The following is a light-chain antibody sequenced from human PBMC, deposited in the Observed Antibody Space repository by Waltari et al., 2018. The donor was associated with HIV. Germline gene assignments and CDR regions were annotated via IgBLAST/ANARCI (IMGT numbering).Light chain of an antibody. CDR2: GST. CDR1: SSNIGATYD. V-gene: IGLV1-40*01. CDR3: QSYDNSLGVV. Sequence: QSVLTQPPSVSGAPGQRVTISCTGGSSNIGATYDVHWSQQFPGTAPKLLIYGSTNPPSGVPDRFSGSKSGTSASLAITGLQAEDEADYYCQSYDNSLGVVFGGGTKLTVL. J-gene: IGLJ2*01.